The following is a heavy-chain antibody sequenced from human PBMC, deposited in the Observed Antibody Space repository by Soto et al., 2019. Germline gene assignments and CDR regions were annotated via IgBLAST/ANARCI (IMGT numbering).Heavy chain of an antibody. CDR1: GYTFTSYD. V-gene: IGHV1-8*01. CDR2: MNPNSGNT. CDR3: AGASAVLRFLEWLLPDFDY. Sequence: QVQLVQSGAEVKKPGASVKVSCKASGYTFTSYDINWVRQTTGQGLEWMGWMNPNSGNTGYAQKFQGRVTMTRNTSISTAYMELSSLRSEDAAVYYCAGASAVLRFLEWLLPDFDYWGQGTLVTVSS. D-gene: IGHD3-3*01. J-gene: IGHJ4*02.